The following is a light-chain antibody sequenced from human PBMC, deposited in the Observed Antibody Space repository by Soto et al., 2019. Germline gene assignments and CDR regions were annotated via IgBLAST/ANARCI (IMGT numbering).Light chain of an antibody. CDR3: AAWDDSLSGVV. V-gene: IGLV1-47*01. CDR1: SSNIGSNY. Sequence: AVVTQPPSASGTPGQRVTISCSGSSSNIGSNYVYWYQQLPGTVPQLLIYRNSERPSGVPDRFSGSKSGTSASLAISGLRSEDEADYYCAAWDDSLSGVVFGGGTQLPVL. J-gene: IGLJ2*01. CDR2: RNS.